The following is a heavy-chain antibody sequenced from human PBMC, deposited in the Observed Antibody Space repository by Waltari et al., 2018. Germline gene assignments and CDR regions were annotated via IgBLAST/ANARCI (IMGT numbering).Heavy chain of an antibody. J-gene: IGHJ6*02. D-gene: IGHD5-18*01. CDR3: AVSPDTATSRAALHF. V-gene: IGHV4-61*02. Sequence: QVQLQESGPGLAKASQTLSLTCDVSGGSISNLNFYWSWIRQPAGKGLEWIGRIYRSGVTDYNPSLRGRATMFLDMSKNQFSLTVDSLIAADTAVYYCAVSPDTATSRAALHFWGPGTTVSVSS. CDR2: IYRSGVT. CDR1: GGSISNLNFY.